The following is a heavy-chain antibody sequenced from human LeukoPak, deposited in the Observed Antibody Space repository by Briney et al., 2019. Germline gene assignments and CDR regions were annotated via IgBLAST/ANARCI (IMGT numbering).Heavy chain of an antibody. CDR3: AKEGLDS. Sequence: GGSLRLSCAASGFTFSSYAMSWVRQAPGKGLEWVSGISGSGDNTYYADSVKGRFTISRDNSKNTLYVQVNSLGTEDTAAYYCAKEGLDSWGQGTLVTVSS. J-gene: IGHJ4*02. V-gene: IGHV3-23*01. CDR1: GFTFSSYA. CDR2: ISGSGDNT.